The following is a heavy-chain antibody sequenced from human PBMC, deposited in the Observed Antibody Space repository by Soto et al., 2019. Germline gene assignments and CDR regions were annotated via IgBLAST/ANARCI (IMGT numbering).Heavy chain of an antibody. CDR2: IYYSGST. CDR1: GGSISSSSYY. CDR3: ASPGHGSSVFDDLWSGYYSVDV. D-gene: IGHD3-3*01. V-gene: IGHV4-39*01. J-gene: IGHJ6*04. Sequence: QLQLQESGPGLVKPSETLSLTCTVSGGSISSSSYYWGWIRQPPVKGLEWIGGIYYSGSTYYNPSLKRRFTLSVDTSKNQFSLKVSSVPAADTAVYYCASPGHGSSVFDDLWSGYYSVDVWRKGTTVTVSS.